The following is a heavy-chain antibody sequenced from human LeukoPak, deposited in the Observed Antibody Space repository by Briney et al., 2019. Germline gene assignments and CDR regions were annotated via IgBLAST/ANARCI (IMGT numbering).Heavy chain of an antibody. J-gene: IGHJ4*02. Sequence: GESLKISCKGSGYIFTSYWIGWVRQMPGKGLEWMGIIYPGDSDTRYSPSFQGQVTISADKSISTAYLQWSSLKASDTAMYYCAITTYYDILTGFRFDYWGQGTLVTVSS. CDR1: GYIFTSYW. CDR2: IYPGDSDT. D-gene: IGHD3-9*01. V-gene: IGHV5-51*01. CDR3: AITTYYDILTGFRFDY.